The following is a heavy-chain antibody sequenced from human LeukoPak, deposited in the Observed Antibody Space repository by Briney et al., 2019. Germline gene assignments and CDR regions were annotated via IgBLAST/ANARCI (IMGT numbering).Heavy chain of an antibody. CDR1: GYTFTSYY. D-gene: IGHD4-17*01. CDR3: ARDPVTTRFDP. CDR2: INPSGGST. Sequence: ASVKVSCKASGYTFTSYYMHWVRQAPGQGLEWMGIINPSGGSTSYAQKFQGRVTITADKSTSTAYMELSSLRSEDTAVYYCARDPVTTRFDPWGQGTLVTVSS. V-gene: IGHV1-46*01. J-gene: IGHJ5*02.